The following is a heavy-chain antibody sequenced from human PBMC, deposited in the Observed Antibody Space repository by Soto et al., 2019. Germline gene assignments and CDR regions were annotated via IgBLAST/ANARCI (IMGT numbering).Heavy chain of an antibody. J-gene: IGHJ6*02. CDR2: ISGSGGST. Sequence: PGGSLRLSCAASGFTFSSYAMSWVRQAPGKGLEWVSAISGSGGSTYYADSVKGRFTISRDNSKNTLYLQMNSLRAEETALYYFAKDHPLSAGWLLSQDYGMDVWGQGTRFTFS. V-gene: IGHV3-23*01. CDR1: GFTFSSYA. D-gene: IGHD3-3*01. CDR3: AKDHPLSAGWLLSQDYGMDV.